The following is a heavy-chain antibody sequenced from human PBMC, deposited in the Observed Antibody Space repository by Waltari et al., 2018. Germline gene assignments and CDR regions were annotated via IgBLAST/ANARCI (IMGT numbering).Heavy chain of an antibody. CDR3: ASHSSSWYFDY. J-gene: IGHJ4*02. CDR2: IKQDGSEK. CDR1: EFTFRSYC. D-gene: IGHD6-13*01. V-gene: IGHV3-7*01. Sequence: EVQLVESGGGLVQPGGSLRLSWAASEFTFRSYCMSWVRQAPGKGRGGVANIKQDGSEKYNVDSVKGRFTISRDNAKNSLYLQMNSLRAEDTAVYYCASHSSSWYFDYWGQGTLVTVSS.